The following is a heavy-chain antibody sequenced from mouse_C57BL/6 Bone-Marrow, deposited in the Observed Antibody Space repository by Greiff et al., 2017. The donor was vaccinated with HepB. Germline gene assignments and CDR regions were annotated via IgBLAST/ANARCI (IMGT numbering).Heavy chain of an antibody. D-gene: IGHD2-1*01. CDR1: GYAFTNYL. Sequence: VQLQQSGAELVRPGTSVKVSCKASGYAFTNYLIEWVKQRPGHGLEWIGVINPGSGGTNYNEKFKGKATLTADKSSSTAYMQLSSLTSEDSAVYFCARWNYPFDYWGQGTTLTVSS. CDR2: INPGSGGT. CDR3: ARWNYPFDY. V-gene: IGHV1-54*01. J-gene: IGHJ2*01.